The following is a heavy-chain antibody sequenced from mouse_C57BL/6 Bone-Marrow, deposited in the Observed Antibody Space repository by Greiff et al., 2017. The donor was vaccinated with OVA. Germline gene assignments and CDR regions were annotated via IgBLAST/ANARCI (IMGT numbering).Heavy chain of an antibody. Sequence: QVQLKQPGAELVMPGASVKLSCKASGYTFTSYWMHWVKQRPGQGLEWIGEIDPSDSYTNYNQKFKGKSTLTVDKSSSTAYMQLSSLTSEDSAVYYCAREEDTVGAGKVGYWGQGTTLTVSS. D-gene: IGHD1-1*01. CDR3: AREEDTVGAGKVGY. CDR2: IDPSDSYT. J-gene: IGHJ2*01. V-gene: IGHV1-69*01. CDR1: GYTFTSYW.